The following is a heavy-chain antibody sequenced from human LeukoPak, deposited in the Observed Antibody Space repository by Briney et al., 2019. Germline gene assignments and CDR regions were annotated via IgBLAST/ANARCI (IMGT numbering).Heavy chain of an antibody. CDR1: GGSFSGYY. CDR2: INHSGST. J-gene: IGHJ4*02. D-gene: IGHD5-18*01. Sequence: PSETLSLTCAVYGGSFSGYYWSWIRQPPGKGLEWIGEINHSGSTDYNPSLKTRVTISVDTSKNQFSLTLSSVTAADTAVYYCARGNSYGVDYWGQGTLVTVSS. V-gene: IGHV4-34*01. CDR3: ARGNSYGVDY.